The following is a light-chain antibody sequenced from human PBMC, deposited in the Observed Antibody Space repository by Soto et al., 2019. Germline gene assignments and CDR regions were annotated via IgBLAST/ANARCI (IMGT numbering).Light chain of an antibody. Sequence: HSVRTEPPSASGSPGQSVTISCTGTSSDVGGYIFVSWYRQHPGKVPKLIIYDVNKQPSGVPDRFSGSKYGNTASLTVSGLQAEDEGDYYCVSFAGGTYVFGTGTKVTV. CDR1: SSDVGGYIF. CDR2: DVN. CDR3: VSFAGGTYV. V-gene: IGLV2-8*01. J-gene: IGLJ1*01.